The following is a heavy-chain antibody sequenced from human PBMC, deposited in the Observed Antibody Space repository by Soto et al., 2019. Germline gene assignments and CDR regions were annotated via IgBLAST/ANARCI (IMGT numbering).Heavy chain of an antibody. CDR2: ISYDGSRQ. D-gene: IGHD5-18*01. CDR1: GFAFSSYG. Sequence: QAQLVESGGGVVQPGRSLRLSCAASGFAFSSYGMHWVRQAPGTGLEWVAVISYDGSRQHYADSVKGRFTISRDNSKIMVLLQMSSLRAEDTAVYYCVSDRGYGHASVPYSWGQGTLVSVSS. CDR3: VSDRGYGHASVPYS. J-gene: IGHJ4*02. V-gene: IGHV3-30*03.